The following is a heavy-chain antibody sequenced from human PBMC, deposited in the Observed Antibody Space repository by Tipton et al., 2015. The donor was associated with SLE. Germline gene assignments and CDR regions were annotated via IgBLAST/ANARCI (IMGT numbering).Heavy chain of an antibody. CDR2: IYSGDRST. J-gene: IGHJ2*01. Sequence: SLRLSCAASGFTFSTYAMHWVRQAPGKGLEWVSVIYSGDRSTHSADSVKGRFTISRDNSKNTLYLQMNSLRAEDTAIYTCAKDTGRGFFDLWGRGTLVTVSS. V-gene: IGHV3-23*03. CDR3: AKDTGRGFFDL. D-gene: IGHD3-10*01. CDR1: GFTFSTYA.